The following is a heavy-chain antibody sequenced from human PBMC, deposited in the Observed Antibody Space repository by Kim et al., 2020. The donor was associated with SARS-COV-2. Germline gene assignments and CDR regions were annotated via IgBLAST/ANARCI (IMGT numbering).Heavy chain of an antibody. J-gene: IGHJ3*02. CDR1: GFTFSGYS. Sequence: GGSLRLSCAASGFTFSGYSMNWVRQAPGKGLEWVSSIRSSSSYIYYADSVKGRFTISRDNAKNSLYLQMNSLRAEDTAVYYCARDRGSSLVDAYDIWGQGTMVTVSS. D-gene: IGHD3-10*01. V-gene: IGHV3-21*01. CDR2: IRSSSSYI. CDR3: ARDRGSSLVDAYDI.